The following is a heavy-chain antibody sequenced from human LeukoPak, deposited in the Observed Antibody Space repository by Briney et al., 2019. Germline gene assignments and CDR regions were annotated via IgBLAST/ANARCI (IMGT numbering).Heavy chain of an antibody. Sequence: PSQTLSLTCTVSGGSISSGSYYWSWIRQPAGKGLEWIGRIYTSGSTNYNPSLKSRVTISVDTSKNQFSLKLSSVTAADTAVYYCARELASGDSSGSVFDYWGQGTLVTVSS. V-gene: IGHV4-61*02. CDR2: IYTSGST. CDR3: ARELASGDSSGSVFDY. J-gene: IGHJ4*02. D-gene: IGHD3-22*01. CDR1: GGSISSGSYY.